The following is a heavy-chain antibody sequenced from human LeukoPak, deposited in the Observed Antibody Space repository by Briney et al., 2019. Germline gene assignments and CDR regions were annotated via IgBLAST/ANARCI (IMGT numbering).Heavy chain of an antibody. CDR1: GFTFSSYG. CDR3: AKDLGVGAYLLFDYITSGLDS. J-gene: IGHJ4*02. Sequence: PGGSLRLSCAASGFTFSSYGMHWVRQAPGKGLEWVAVIWYDGSNKYYADSVKGRFTISRDNSKNTLYLQMNSLRAEDTAVYYCAKDLGVGAYLLFDYITSGLDSWGQGTLVTVSS. D-gene: IGHD2/OR15-2a*01. V-gene: IGHV3-33*06. CDR2: IWYDGSNK.